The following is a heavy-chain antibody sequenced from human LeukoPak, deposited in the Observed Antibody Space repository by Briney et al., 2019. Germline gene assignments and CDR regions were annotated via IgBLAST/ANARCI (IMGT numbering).Heavy chain of an antibody. Sequence: GGSLRLSCAASGFTFSSYSMNWVRQAPGKGLEWVSSISSSSSYIYYADSVKGRFTISRDNAKNSLYLQMNSLRAEDTAVYYCASQPGYCSGGSCYSPFDYWGQGTLVTVSS. D-gene: IGHD2-15*01. V-gene: IGHV3-21*01. CDR2: ISSSSSYI. CDR3: ASQPGYCSGGSCYSPFDY. J-gene: IGHJ4*02. CDR1: GFTFSSYS.